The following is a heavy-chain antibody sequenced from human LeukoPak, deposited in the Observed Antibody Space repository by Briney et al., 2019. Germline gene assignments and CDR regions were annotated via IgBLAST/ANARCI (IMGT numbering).Heavy chain of an antibody. D-gene: IGHD3-10*01. CDR1: GFTFSDYY. J-gene: IGHJ4*02. CDR2: ISSSGSTI. CDR3: VRDAPTMVTDY. Sequence: GGSLRLSCAASGFTFSDYYMSWIRQAPGKGLEWVSYISSSGSTIYYADSVKGRFTIFRDNAKNSLYLQMNSLRAEDTAVYYCVRDAPTMVTDYWGQGTLVTVSS. V-gene: IGHV3-11*01.